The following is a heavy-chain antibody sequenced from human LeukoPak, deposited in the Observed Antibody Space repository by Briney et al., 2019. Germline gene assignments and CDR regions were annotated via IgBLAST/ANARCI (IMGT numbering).Heavy chain of an antibody. CDR3: ARRRGYSYGPLDY. J-gene: IGHJ4*02. V-gene: IGHV4-34*01. CDR2: TNHSGST. Sequence: SETLSLTCAVYGGSFSGYYWSWIRQPPGKGLEWIGETNHSGSTNYNPSLKSRVTISVDTSKNQFSLKLSSVTAADTAVYYCARRRGYSYGPLDYWGQGALVTVSS. CDR1: GGSFSGYY. D-gene: IGHD5-18*01.